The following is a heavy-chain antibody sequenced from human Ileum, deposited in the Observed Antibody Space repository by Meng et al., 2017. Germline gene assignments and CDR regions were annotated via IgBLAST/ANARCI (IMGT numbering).Heavy chain of an antibody. CDR1: NGSLTNVNNY. CDR2: IYYDGSS. J-gene: IGHJ4*02. Sequence: QFQLQESGPGLVKPSQTLSPTCSASNGSLTNVNNYWNWIRQAPGQALEHIGYIYYDGSSYATPSLKSRVTMSIDTSTNQFSLRLDSVTAADTAVYYCAREFYVDTAMVIDSWGPGALVTVSS. D-gene: IGHD5-18*01. V-gene: IGHV4-30-4*01. CDR3: AREFYVDTAMVIDS.